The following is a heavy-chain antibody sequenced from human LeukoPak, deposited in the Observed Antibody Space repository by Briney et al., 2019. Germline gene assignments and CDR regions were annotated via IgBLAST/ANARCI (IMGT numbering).Heavy chain of an antibody. V-gene: IGHV3-66*02. CDR2: IYSDGST. Sequence: GGSLRLSCAVSGFTVSSNYMTWVRQAPGKGLEWVSVIYSDGSTFYADSVKGRFTISRDNSKNTLYLQMDSLRAEDTAVYYCARLPRSWGQGTLVTVSS. CDR1: GFTVSSNY. CDR3: ARLPRS. J-gene: IGHJ5*02.